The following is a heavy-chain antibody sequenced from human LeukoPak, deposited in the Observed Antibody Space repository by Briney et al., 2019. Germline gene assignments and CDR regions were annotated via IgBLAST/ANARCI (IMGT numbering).Heavy chain of an antibody. CDR1: GFTFSSYG. D-gene: IGHD2-21*01. V-gene: IGHV3-30*18. CDR2: ISYDGSSK. CDR3: AKEFNRGLPDY. J-gene: IGHJ4*02. Sequence: GGSLRLSCAASGFTFSSYGMHWVRQAPGKGLEWVAVISYDGSSKYYADSVKGRFTISRDNSKNTLYLQMNSLRAEDTAVYYCAKEFNRGLPDYWGQGTLVTVPS.